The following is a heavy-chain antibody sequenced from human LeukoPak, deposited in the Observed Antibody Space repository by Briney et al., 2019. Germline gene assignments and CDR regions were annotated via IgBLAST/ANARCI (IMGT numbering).Heavy chain of an antibody. J-gene: IGHJ5*02. CDR3: ARIRCGHGHDMCYNH. CDR2: IYGSGIT. Sequence: SETLSLTCTVSGGSIISNYWSWIRQSAGTGLEWIGRIYGSGITDYNPSLKSRVTMSLDTSRKQFSLRLTSVTAADTAMYYCARIRCGHGHDMCYNHWAQGTLVTVSS. D-gene: IGHD2-21*01. CDR1: GGSIISNY. V-gene: IGHV4-4*07.